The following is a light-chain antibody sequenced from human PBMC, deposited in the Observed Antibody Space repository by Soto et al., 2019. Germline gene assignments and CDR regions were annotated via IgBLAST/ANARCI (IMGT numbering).Light chain of an antibody. Sequence: DIQMTQSPSSLSASFGDRVTITCRASQVIGVYLAWFQQKPGNAPKLLIYAASTLQSGVPSRFSGSGSGTDFTLTISSLQPEDVATYYCQKYNSAPLTFGGGTKVEIK. V-gene: IGKV1-27*01. CDR2: AAS. CDR3: QKYNSAPLT. J-gene: IGKJ4*01. CDR1: QVIGVY.